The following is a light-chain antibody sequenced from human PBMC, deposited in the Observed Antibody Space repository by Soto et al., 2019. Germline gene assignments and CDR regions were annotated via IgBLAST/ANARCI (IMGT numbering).Light chain of an antibody. CDR3: QQHYQWPIT. J-gene: IGKJ5*01. V-gene: IGKV1-9*01. CDR2: AAS. Sequence: IQLTQSPSSRSGWLGDRVSITCRASQGINTFLAWYQQKAGKAPKLLIYAASTLQSGVPSRFSGSGSGTDFTLTISSLQSEDVAVYYCQQHYQWPITFGQGTRLEI. CDR1: QGINTF.